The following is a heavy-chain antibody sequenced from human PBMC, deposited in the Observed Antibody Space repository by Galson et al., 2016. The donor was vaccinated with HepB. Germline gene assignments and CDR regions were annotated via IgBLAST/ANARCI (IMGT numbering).Heavy chain of an antibody. CDR1: GFHFGVYG. D-gene: IGHD1-26*01. V-gene: IGHV3-33*01. J-gene: IGHJ4*02. Sequence: SLRLSCAASGFHFGVYGMHWVRQAPGKGLEWVAVLGHDGNYKYEADSMKGRFTTSRDNSQNTLYLQMDSLRAEDTAVYYCARDLSVGKYFDNWGQGTLVTVSS. CDR3: ARDLSVGKYFDN. CDR2: LGHDGNYK.